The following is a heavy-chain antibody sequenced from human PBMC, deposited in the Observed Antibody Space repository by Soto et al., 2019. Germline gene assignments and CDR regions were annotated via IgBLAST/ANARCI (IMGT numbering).Heavy chain of an antibody. J-gene: IGHJ5*02. D-gene: IGHD2-2*01. CDR2: ITPNGGST. Sequence: ASVKVSCKASGYTFTSYDINWVRQAPGHGLAWMGIITPNGGSTRFAQKVPGRITMTTDTSTSTAYMELRSLRSDDTAVYYCARVKGVPAATRSNWFDPWGQGTLVTVSS. V-gene: IGHV1-46*01. CDR1: GYTFTSYD. CDR3: ARVKGVPAATRSNWFDP.